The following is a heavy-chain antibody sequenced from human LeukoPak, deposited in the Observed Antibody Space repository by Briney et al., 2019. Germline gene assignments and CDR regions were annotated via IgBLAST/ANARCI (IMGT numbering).Heavy chain of an antibody. CDR1: GFTFCSYS. J-gene: IGHJ4*01. Sequence: GGSLRLSCAASGFTFCSYSMNWVRPAPGKGLEWVSSISSSSSYIYYADSVKGRFTISRDNAKNSLYLQMNSLRAEDTAVYYCARVYGSGSYYLYCWGQGTLVTVSS. V-gene: IGHV3-21*01. D-gene: IGHD3-10*01. CDR3: ARVYGSGSYYLYC. CDR2: ISSSSSYI.